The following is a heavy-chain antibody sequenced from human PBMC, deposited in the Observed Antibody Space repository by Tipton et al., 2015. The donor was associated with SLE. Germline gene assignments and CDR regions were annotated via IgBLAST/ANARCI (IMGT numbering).Heavy chain of an antibody. V-gene: IGHV4-4*08. D-gene: IGHD3-22*01. CDR2: IYSSGST. Sequence: GLVKPSETLSLICAVSGASSRNYYWSWIRQPPGKGLEWIGYIYSSGSTNYNPSLSSRVTMSVDMSKNQFSLKLGSVTAADTAVYYCARGLRITMNRPIFDYWGQGTLVTVSS. J-gene: IGHJ4*02. CDR1: GASSRNYY. CDR3: ARGLRITMNRPIFDY.